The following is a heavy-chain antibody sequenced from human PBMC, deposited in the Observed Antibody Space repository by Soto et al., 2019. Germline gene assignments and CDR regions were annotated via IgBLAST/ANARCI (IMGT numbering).Heavy chain of an antibody. J-gene: IGHJ4*02. CDR2: INHSGST. CDR1: GGSFSGYY. V-gene: IGHV4-34*01. CDR3: ARDKITGLFDY. D-gene: IGHD2-8*02. Sequence: QVQLQRWGAGLLKPSETLSLTCAVYGGSFSGYYWTWIRQPPGTGLEWIGEINHSGSTNYNPPLKSRVTISVDTSKNQFSLKLTSVTAADTAVYYCARDKITGLFDYWGQGTLVTVSS.